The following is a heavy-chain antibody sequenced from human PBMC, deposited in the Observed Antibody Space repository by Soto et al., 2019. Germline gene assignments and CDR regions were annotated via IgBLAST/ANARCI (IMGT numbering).Heavy chain of an antibody. CDR3: ARGRLLPDY. J-gene: IGHJ4*02. CDR1: GGSISSGGYS. Sequence: SETLSLTCAVSGGSISSGGYSWSWIRQPPGKGLERFGYISHSGSTYYNPSLKSRVTISVDRSKNQFSLKLSSVTAAVTAVYYCARGRLLPDYWGQGTLVTVSS. D-gene: IGHD6-19*01. CDR2: ISHSGST. V-gene: IGHV4-30-2*01.